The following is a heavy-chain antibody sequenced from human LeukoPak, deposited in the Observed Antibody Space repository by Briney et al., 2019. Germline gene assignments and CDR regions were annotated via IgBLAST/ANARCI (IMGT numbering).Heavy chain of an antibody. J-gene: IGHJ6*03. V-gene: IGHV3-21*01. CDR3: ARDRLQLTQHYYYYYMDV. CDR1: GFTFSSYS. D-gene: IGHD4-11*01. CDR2: ISSSSSYI. Sequence: PGGSLRLSCAASGFTFSSYSMNWVRQAPGKGLEWVSSISSSSSYIYYADSVKGRFTISRDNAKHSLYLQMNSLRAEDTAVYYCARDRLQLTQHYYYYYMDVWGKGTTVTVSS.